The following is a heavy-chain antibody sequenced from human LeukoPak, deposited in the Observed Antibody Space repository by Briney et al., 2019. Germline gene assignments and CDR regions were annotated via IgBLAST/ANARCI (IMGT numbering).Heavy chain of an antibody. Sequence: SVKVSCKAAGGTFISYAISWVRQAPGQGLEWMGGIIPIFGTANYAQRFQGRVTITADKSTSTAYMELSSLRAEDTAVYSCARLNGDYYDSSGYYGGDAFDIWGQGTMVTVSS. D-gene: IGHD3-22*01. V-gene: IGHV1-69*06. J-gene: IGHJ3*02. CDR1: GGTFISYA. CDR2: IIPIFGTA. CDR3: ARLNGDYYDSSGYYGGDAFDI.